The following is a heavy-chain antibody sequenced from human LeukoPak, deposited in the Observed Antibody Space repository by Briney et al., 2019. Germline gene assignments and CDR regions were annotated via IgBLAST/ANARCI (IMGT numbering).Heavy chain of an antibody. CDR3: ARGVDYYDSSGYYPPFLDY. J-gene: IGHJ4*02. V-gene: IGHV5-51*01. Sequence: GESLKISCKGSGYSFTSYWIGWVRQMPGKGLEWMGIIYPGDSDTRYSPSFQGQVTISADKSISTAYLQWSSLKASDTAMYYCARGVDYYDSSGYYPPFLDYWGQGTLVTVSS. CDR2: IYPGDSDT. D-gene: IGHD3-22*01. CDR1: GYSFTSYW.